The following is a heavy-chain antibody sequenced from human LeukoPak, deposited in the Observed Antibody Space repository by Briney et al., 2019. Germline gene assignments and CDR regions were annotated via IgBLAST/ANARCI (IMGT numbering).Heavy chain of an antibody. D-gene: IGHD7-27*01. CDR2: IYYSGST. J-gene: IGHJ5*02. V-gene: IGHV4-59*01. CDR1: GGSISGYY. Sequence: PSETLSLTCTVSGGSISGYYWSWIRQPPGKGLEWIGYIYYSGSTNYNPSLKSRVTISVDTSKNQFSLKLSSVTAADTAVYYCARSNWGSNWFDPWGQGTLVTVSS. CDR3: ARSNWGSNWFDP.